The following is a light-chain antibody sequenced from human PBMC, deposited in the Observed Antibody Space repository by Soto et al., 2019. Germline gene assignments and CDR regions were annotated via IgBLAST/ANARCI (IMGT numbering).Light chain of an antibody. CDR1: QGINTF. V-gene: IGKV1-9*01. Sequence: IQLTQSPSSLSASVGDRVTITCRASQGINTFLAWYQQKAGKAPKLLIYAASTLQSGVPSRFSGSGSGTDVALTISSLQSEDFGTDCWQQLNSYPIPCGPVTRLES. CDR3: QQLNSYPIP. J-gene: IGKJ5*01. CDR2: AAS.